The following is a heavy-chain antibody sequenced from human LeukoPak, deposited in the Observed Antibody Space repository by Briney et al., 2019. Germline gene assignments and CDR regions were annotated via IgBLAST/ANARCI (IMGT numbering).Heavy chain of an antibody. J-gene: IGHJ4*02. V-gene: IGHV1-69*05. CDR1: GGTFSSYA. D-gene: IGHD1-26*01. Sequence: SVKVSCKASGGTFSSYAISWVRQAPGQGLEWMGRIIPIFGTAIYAQKFQGRVTITTDESTSTAYMELSSLRSEDTAVYYCAGLSYSGSYTADYWGQGTLVTVSS. CDR3: AGLSYSGSYTADY. CDR2: IIPIFGTA.